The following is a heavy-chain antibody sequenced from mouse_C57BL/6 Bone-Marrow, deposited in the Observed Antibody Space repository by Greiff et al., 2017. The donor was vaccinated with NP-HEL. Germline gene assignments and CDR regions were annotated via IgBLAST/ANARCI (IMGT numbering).Heavy chain of an antibody. CDR3: ARERTFITTVVAYYFDY. CDR1: GYTFTSYG. J-gene: IGHJ2*01. CDR2: IYPRSGNT. D-gene: IGHD1-1*01. V-gene: IGHV1-81*01. Sequence: VQLQESGAELARPGASVKLSCKASGYTFTSYGISWVKQRTGQGLEWIGEIYPRSGNTYYNEKFKGKATLTADKSSSTAYMELRSLTSEDSAVYFCARERTFITTVVAYYFDYWGQGTTLTVSS.